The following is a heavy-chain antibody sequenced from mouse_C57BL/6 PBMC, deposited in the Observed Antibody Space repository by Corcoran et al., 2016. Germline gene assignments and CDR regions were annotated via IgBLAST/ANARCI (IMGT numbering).Heavy chain of an antibody. CDR3: ARCLYGNYVAWFAY. CDR2: INPNNGGT. CDR1: GYTFTDYY. D-gene: IGHD2-1*01. Sequence: EVQLQQSGPELVKPGASVKISCKASGYTFTDYYMNWVKQSHGKSLEWIGDINPNNGGTSYNQKFKGKVTLTVDKSSSTAYMELRSLTSEDSAVYYCARCLYGNYVAWFAYWGQGTLVTVS. J-gene: IGHJ3*01. V-gene: IGHV1-26*01.